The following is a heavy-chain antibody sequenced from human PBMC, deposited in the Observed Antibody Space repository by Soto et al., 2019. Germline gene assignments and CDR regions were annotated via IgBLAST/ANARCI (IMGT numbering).Heavy chain of an antibody. CDR2: IYYSGST. J-gene: IGHJ4*02. CDR1: GGNISSYY. CDR3: ARAPRGNYGYPSYFDY. Sequence: SETMSVTCTVAGGNISSYYWSWIRQQPRKGLEWIGYIYYSGSTNYNPSLKSQVTISVDTSKNQFSLKLSSVTAADTAVYYCARAPRGNYGYPSYFDYWGQGTLVTVS. D-gene: IGHD3-10*01. V-gene: IGHV4-59*01.